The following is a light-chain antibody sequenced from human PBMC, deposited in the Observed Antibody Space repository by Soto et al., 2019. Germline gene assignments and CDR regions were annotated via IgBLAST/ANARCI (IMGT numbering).Light chain of an antibody. CDR3: LQDYNYPYT. Sequence: AIQMTQSPSSLSASVGDRVTITCRASQGIRNDLGWYQQKPGKAPKLLIYDASSLQSGVPARFSGSGSGADFSLTISSLQPEDFATYYCLQDYNYPYTFGQGTKLEIK. V-gene: IGKV1-6*01. CDR1: QGIRND. CDR2: DAS. J-gene: IGKJ2*01.